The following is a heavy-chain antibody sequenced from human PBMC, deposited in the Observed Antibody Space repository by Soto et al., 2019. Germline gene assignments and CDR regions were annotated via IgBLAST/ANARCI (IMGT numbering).Heavy chain of an antibody. V-gene: IGHV4-59*08. CDR2: VYYTGST. D-gene: IGHD3-9*01. J-gene: IGHJ6*03. CDR3: ARTVLGPDLLADSFVDYYYYMDV. Sequence: SETLPLTCTVSGGSISHFYWSWIRQPPGKGLEWIGYVYYTGSTSYNPSLKRRVTFSADSSRGQFSLRLNSVTAADTAVYYCARTVLGPDLLADSFVDYYYYMDVWGQGTTVTVS. CDR1: GGSISHFY.